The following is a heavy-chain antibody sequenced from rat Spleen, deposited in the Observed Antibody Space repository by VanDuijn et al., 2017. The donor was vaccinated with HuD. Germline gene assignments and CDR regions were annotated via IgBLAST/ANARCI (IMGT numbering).Heavy chain of an antibody. D-gene: IGHD1-5*01. CDR1: GFTFSNYY. CDR2: ISTGGGNT. V-gene: IGHV5-25*01. CDR3: ARRVQLDYWYFDL. Sequence: EVQLVESGGGLVQPGRSMKLSCAASGFTFSNYYMAWVRQAPTKGLEWVASISTGGGNTYYLDPVKGRFTISRDNAKSTLYLQMDSLRSEDTATYFCARRVQLDYWYFDLWGPGTMVTVSS. J-gene: IGHJ1*01.